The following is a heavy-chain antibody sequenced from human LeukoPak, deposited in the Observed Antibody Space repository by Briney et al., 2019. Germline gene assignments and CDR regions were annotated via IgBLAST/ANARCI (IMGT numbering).Heavy chain of an antibody. CDR1: GFTFSDYY. V-gene: IGHV3-11*01. CDR3: ASDSSGYFGP. J-gene: IGHJ5*02. D-gene: IGHD3-22*01. CDR2: ISSTGSAM. Sequence: GGSLRLSCAASGFTFSDYYMNWIRQAPGRGLEWLSYISSTGSAMYYADSVKGRFTISRDNAKNSLYLQMNSLRAEDTAVYYCASDSSGYFGPWGQGTLVTVSS.